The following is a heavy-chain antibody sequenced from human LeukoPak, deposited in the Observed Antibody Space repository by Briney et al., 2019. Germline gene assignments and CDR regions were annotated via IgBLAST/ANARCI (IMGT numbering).Heavy chain of an antibody. V-gene: IGHV3-53*01. CDR2: LYIGGNT. D-gene: IGHD5-18*01. J-gene: IGHJ4*02. CDR3: MTAAGYNFGQY. CDR1: GLTVNNNY. Sequence: GGSLRLSCAASGLTVNNNYMYWVRQAPGKGLEWVSALYIGGNTYYADSVRGRFTISRDNSKNTLYLQMNSLRAEGTAIYYCMTAAGYNFGQYWGQGTLVTVSS.